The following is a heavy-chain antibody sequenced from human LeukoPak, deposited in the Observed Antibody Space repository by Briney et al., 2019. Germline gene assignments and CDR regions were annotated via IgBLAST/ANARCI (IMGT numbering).Heavy chain of an antibody. CDR1: GGTFSSYA. Sequence: GSSVKVSCKASGGTFSSYAISWVRQAPGQGLEWMGGIIPIFGTVNYAQKFQGRVTITADESTSTAYMEPSSLRSEDTAVYYCARVGSEDVFDIWGQGTMDTVSS. D-gene: IGHD6-6*01. J-gene: IGHJ3*02. CDR2: IIPIFGTV. CDR3: ARVGSEDVFDI. V-gene: IGHV1-69*01.